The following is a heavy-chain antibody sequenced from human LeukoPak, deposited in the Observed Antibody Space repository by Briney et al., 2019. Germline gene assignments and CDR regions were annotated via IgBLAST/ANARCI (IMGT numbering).Heavy chain of an antibody. CDR3: ARIRGRGYYYDSSAYDAAFDI. V-gene: IGHV1-69*05. Sequence: ASVKVSCKASGGAFSSNAITWVRQAPGQGLEWMGRIIPLFRLADYAQKFQGRATLTTDESMTTAYMVLSSLRSEDTAVYYCARIRGRGYYYDSSAYDAAFDIWGQGTKVTVSS. J-gene: IGHJ3*02. CDR1: GGAFSSNA. D-gene: IGHD3-22*01. CDR2: IIPLFRLA.